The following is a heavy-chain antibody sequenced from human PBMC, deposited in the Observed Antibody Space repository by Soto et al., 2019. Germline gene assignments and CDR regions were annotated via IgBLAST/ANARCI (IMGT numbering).Heavy chain of an antibody. Sequence: AMSWVRQAPGKGLEWVPTIRGSGGQTYYADSVKGRLVLSRDNDKNTVYLHRSSLTCEDTAVYFYVSWEMGRFAPWGEGT. J-gene: IGHJ5*02. CDR2: IRGSGGQT. D-gene: IGHD1-26*01. CDR3: VSWEMGRFAP. V-gene: IGHV3-23*01. CDR1: A.